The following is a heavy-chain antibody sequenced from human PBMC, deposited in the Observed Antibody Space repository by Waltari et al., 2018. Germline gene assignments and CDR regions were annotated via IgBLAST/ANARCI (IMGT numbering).Heavy chain of an antibody. CDR3: ARDRRGQWLVLEDLVSID. V-gene: IGHV3-66*02. D-gene: IGHD6-19*01. J-gene: IGHJ4*02. CDR2: IYSVGST. CDR1: GFTVSSNY. Sequence: EVQLVESGGGLVQPGGSLRLSCAASGFTVSSNYMSWVRQAPGKGLEWVSVIYSVGSTNDADSVKGRFTISRDNSKNTLYLQMNSLRAEDTAVYYCARDRRGQWLVLEDLVSIDWGQGTLVTVSS.